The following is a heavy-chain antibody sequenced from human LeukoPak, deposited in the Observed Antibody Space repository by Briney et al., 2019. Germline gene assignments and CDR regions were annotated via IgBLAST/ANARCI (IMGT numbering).Heavy chain of an antibody. J-gene: IGHJ4*02. V-gene: IGHV3-23*01. D-gene: IGHD6-13*01. Sequence: GGSLRLSCAASGFTFSSYAMSWVRQAPGRGLEWVSAISGSGGSTYYADSVKGRFTISRDNSKNTLYLQMNSLRAEDTAVYYCAKIIFSSWYYFDYWGQGTLVTVSS. CDR3: AKIIFSSWYYFDY. CDR1: GFTFSSYA. CDR2: ISGSGGST.